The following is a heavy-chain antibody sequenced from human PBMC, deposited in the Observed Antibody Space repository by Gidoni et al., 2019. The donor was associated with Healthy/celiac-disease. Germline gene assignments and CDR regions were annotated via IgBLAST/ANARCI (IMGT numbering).Heavy chain of an antibody. Sequence: EVQLLASGGGLVQPGGSLRLSCAASGFTFSSYAMSWVRQAPGKGLEWVSAISGSGGSTYYADSVKGRFTISRDNSKNTLYLQMNSLRAEDTAVYYCAKGRLQWLVSRAGLGVWGQGTTVTVSS. J-gene: IGHJ6*02. CDR1: GFTFSSYA. CDR3: AKGRLQWLVSRAGLGV. V-gene: IGHV3-23*01. D-gene: IGHD6-19*01. CDR2: ISGSGGST.